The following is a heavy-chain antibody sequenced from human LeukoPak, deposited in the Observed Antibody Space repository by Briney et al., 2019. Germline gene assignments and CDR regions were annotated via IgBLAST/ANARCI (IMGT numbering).Heavy chain of an antibody. J-gene: IGHJ4*02. CDR2: ISQTGTDM. D-gene: IGHD7-27*01. V-gene: IGHV3-11*01. CDR1: GFTSSDHY. Sequence: GGSLRLSCAVSGFTSSDHYMTWVRQAPGKGLEWVSWISQTGTDMSYSDSVKGRFTISRDNARNSLFLQMDSLRPEDTAVYYCGRGHWGLDYWGQGTLLTVSS. CDR3: GRGHWGLDY.